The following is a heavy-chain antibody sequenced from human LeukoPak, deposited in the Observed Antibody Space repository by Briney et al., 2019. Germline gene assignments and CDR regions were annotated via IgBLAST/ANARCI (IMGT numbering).Heavy chain of an antibody. CDR3: ARVKDGTRFDP. CDR2: ISSDGRTT. J-gene: IGHJ5*02. CDR1: GFSFSSYW. V-gene: IGHV3-74*01. Sequence: TGGSLRLSCVASGFSFSSYWMHWLLQAPGEGLVWVSRISSDGRTTSYADPVKGRFTILRDNAKNTLYLQMNSLRAEDTAVYYCARVKDGTRFDPWGQGTLVTVSS. D-gene: IGHD5-24*01.